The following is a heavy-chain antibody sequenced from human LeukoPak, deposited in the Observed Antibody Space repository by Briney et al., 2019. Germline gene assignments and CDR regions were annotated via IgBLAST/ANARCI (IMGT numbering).Heavy chain of an antibody. V-gene: IGHV3-53*01. D-gene: IGHD6-13*01. CDR1: GFTVSSNY. J-gene: IGHJ4*02. Sequence: GGSLRLSCAASGFTVSSNYMSWVRQAPGKGLEWVSVIYSGGSTYYADSVKGRLTISRDNSKNSLYLQMNSLRAEDTAVYYCARDPHSSSWYDFDYWGQGTLVTVSS. CDR3: ARDPHSSSWYDFDY. CDR2: IYSGGST.